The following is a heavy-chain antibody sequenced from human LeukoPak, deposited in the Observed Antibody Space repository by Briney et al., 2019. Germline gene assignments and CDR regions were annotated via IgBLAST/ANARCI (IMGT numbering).Heavy chain of an antibody. CDR1: VCTFSSYA. Sequence: SSVNVSCKASVCTFSSYAISWVRLAPAPGLEWLGRIIPILGIANYAQKLQAKVTITADRSTSTAYMELRSLRSGDTAVYYCARDNQLRYFEEYYYYYGMDVWGQGTTVTVSS. J-gene: IGHJ6*02. D-gene: IGHD3-9*01. CDR3: ARDNQLRYFEEYYYYYGMDV. V-gene: IGHV1-69*04. CDR2: IIPILGIA.